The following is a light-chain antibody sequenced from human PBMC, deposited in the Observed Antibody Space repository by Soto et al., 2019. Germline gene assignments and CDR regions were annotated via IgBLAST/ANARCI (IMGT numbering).Light chain of an antibody. Sequence: DIQMTQSPSSLSASVGDRVTITCRSSQSIDTYLTWYQQKPGKAPTLLIYGASSSQSGVPSRFSGSRSGTDFTLTSTSLQPEDFATYYWQHSFTAPITSGQGTRLESK. CDR1: QSIDTY. V-gene: IGKV1-39*01. J-gene: IGKJ5*01. CDR3: QHSFTAPIT. CDR2: GAS.